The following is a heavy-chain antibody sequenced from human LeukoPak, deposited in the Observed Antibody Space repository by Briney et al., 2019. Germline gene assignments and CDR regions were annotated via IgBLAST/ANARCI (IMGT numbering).Heavy chain of an antibody. CDR3: ARDRAPTTLFDYGMDV. CDR2: IYYSGST. J-gene: IGHJ6*02. Sequence: KASETLSLTCTVSGGSISSYYWSWIRQPPGKGLEWIGYIYYSGSTNYNPSLKSRVTISVDTSKNRFSLKLSSVTAADTAVYYCARDRAPTTLFDYGMDVWGQGTTVTVSS. D-gene: IGHD1-14*01. CDR1: GGSISSYY. V-gene: IGHV4-59*01.